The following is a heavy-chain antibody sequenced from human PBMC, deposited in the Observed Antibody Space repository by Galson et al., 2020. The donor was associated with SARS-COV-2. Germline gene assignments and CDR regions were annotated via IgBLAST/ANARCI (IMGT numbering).Heavy chain of an antibody. J-gene: IGHJ3*02. Sequence: SETLSLTCTVSGGSISSGDYYWSWIRQPPGKGLEWIGYIYYSGSTYYNPSLKSRVTISVDTSKNQFSLKLSSVTAADTAVYYCARASWDYSNPNDAFDIWGQGTMVTVSS. CDR3: ARASWDYSNPNDAFDI. CDR1: GGSISSGDYY. CDR2: IYYSGST. D-gene: IGHD4-4*01. V-gene: IGHV4-30-4*01.